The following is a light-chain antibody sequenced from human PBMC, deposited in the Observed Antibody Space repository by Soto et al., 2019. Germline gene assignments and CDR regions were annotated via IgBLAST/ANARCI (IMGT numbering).Light chain of an antibody. J-gene: IGLJ2*01. CDR2: EVT. CDR1: NSNVGSYNL. Sequence: QSALTQPASVSGSPGQSITISCTGTNSNVGSYNLVSWYQQHPGKAPRLMIFEVTKRPSGASARFSGSKTGNTASLTISGVQAEDEADYYCCSYAGSSTVLFGGGTKVTVL. CDR3: CSYAGSSTVL. V-gene: IGLV2-23*02.